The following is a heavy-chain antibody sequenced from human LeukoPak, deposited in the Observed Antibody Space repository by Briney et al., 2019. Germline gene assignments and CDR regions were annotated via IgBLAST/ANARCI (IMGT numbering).Heavy chain of an antibody. CDR2: INHSGST. V-gene: IGHV4-34*01. CDR3: ARHTMKDAFDI. Sequence: PSETLSLTCAVYGGSFSGYYWSWIRQPPGKGLEWIGEINHSGSTNYNPSLKSRVTISVDTSKNQFSLKLSSVTAADTAVYYCARHTMKDAFDIWGQGTMVTVSS. J-gene: IGHJ3*02. CDR1: GGSFSGYY. D-gene: IGHD3-22*01.